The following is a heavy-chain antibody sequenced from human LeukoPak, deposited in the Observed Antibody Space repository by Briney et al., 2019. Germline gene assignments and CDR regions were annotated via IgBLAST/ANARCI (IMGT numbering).Heavy chain of an antibody. V-gene: IGHV3-23*01. CDR2: IIGTGTT. CDR1: GFSFSSHG. Sequence: GGSLRLSCAASGFSFSSHGMSWVRQAPGKGLEWVSGIIGTGTTYYADSVKGRFTISRDISKNTLYLQMNSLRAEDTAVYYCAKLNGDRSSGWYGRYNWFDPWGQGTLVTVSS. J-gene: IGHJ5*02. CDR3: AKLNGDRSSGWYGRYNWFDP. D-gene: IGHD6-19*01.